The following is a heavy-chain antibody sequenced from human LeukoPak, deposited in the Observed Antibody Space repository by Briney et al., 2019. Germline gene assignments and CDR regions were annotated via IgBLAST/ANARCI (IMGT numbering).Heavy chain of an antibody. J-gene: IGHJ4*02. Sequence: GASVKVSCKASGYTFTGYYVHWVRQAPGQGLEWMGWINPNSGGTNYAQKFQGRVTMTRDTSISTAYMELSKLRSDDTAVYYCASLDIVATIAGGYFDYWGQGTLVTVSS. CDR2: INPNSGGT. CDR3: ASLDIVATIAGGYFDY. V-gene: IGHV1-2*02. CDR1: GYTFTGYY. D-gene: IGHD5-12*01.